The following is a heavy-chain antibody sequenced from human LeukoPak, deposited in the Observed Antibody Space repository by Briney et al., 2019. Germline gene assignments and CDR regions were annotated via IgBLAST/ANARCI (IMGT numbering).Heavy chain of an antibody. D-gene: IGHD2-2*01. Sequence: APVKVSYKASGYTFTSYAMHWVRQAPGQRLEWMGWINAGNGNTKYSEKFQGRVTITRDTSASTAYMELSSLRSEDTDVYYCARATYYCSSTSCYGATYLDYWGQGTLVTVSS. V-gene: IGHV1-3*01. CDR3: ARATYYCSSTSCYGATYLDY. CDR1: GYTFTSYA. CDR2: INAGNGNT. J-gene: IGHJ4*02.